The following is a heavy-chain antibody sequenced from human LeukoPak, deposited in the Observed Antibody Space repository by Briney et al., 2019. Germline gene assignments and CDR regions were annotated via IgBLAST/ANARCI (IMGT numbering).Heavy chain of an antibody. Sequence: SETLSLTCTVSGGSISSSSYYWGWIRQPPGKGLEWIGSIYYSGSTYYNPSLKSRVTISVDTSKNQFSLKLSSVTAADTAVYYCARDREGYCSSTSCLRNYYYYYYMDVWGKGTTVTVSS. D-gene: IGHD2-2*01. CDR1: GGSISSSSYY. CDR3: ARDREGYCSSTSCLRNYYYYYYMDV. J-gene: IGHJ6*03. V-gene: IGHV4-39*07. CDR2: IYYSGST.